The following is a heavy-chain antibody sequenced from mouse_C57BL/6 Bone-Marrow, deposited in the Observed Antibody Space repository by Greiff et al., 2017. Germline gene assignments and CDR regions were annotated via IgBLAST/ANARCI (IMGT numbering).Heavy chain of an antibody. CDR1: GYTFTSYT. V-gene: IGHV1-4*01. CDR2: INPSSGYT. J-gene: IGHJ3*01. Sequence: QVQLQQSGAELARPGASVKMSCKASGYTFTSYTMHWVKQRPGQGLEWIGYINPSSGYTKYNQKFKDKATLTADKSSSTAYMQLSSLTSEDSAVYYCARMGLRWAWCAYWGQGTLVTVSA. D-gene: IGHD2-4*01. CDR3: ARMGLRWAWCAY.